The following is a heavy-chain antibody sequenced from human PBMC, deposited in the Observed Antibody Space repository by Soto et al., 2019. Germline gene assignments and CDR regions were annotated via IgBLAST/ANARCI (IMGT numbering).Heavy chain of an antibody. CDR2: IKSKGDGGTT. CDR1: GLTLSNAW. V-gene: IGHV3-15*01. J-gene: IGHJ4*02. D-gene: IGHD2-2*01. CDR3: TTELRWEVVPVY. Sequence: EVQLVESGGDLVKPGESLRLSCVASGLTLSNAWMTWVRQAPGKGLEWVGRIKSKGDGGTTDYAAPVKGRFSISRDDSKNTLSLQMNSLKNEDTALYYCTTELRWEVVPVYWGRGTLVTVSS.